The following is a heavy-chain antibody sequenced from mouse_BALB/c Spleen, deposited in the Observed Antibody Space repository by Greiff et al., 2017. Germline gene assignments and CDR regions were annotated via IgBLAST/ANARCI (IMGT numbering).Heavy chain of an antibody. Sequence: EVQVVESGGGLVQPGGSRKLSCAASGFTFSSFGMHWVRQAPEKGLEWVAYISSGSSTIYYADTVKGRFTISRDNPKNTLFLQMTSLRSEDTAMYYCARVTGTGYAMDYWGQGTSVTVSS. J-gene: IGHJ4*01. V-gene: IGHV5-17*02. CDR3: ARVTGTGYAMDY. CDR2: ISSGSSTI. CDR1: GFTFSSFG. D-gene: IGHD4-1*01.